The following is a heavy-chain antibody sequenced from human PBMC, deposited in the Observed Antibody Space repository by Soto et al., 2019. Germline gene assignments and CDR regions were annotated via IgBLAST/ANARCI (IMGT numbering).Heavy chain of an antibody. CDR1: GFTFSSYG. CDR3: AKDNGDYGDYSDAFDI. D-gene: IGHD4-17*01. J-gene: IGHJ3*02. Sequence: GGSLRLSCAASGFTFSSYGMHWVRQAPGKGLEWVAVISYDGSNKYYADSVKGRFTISRDNSKNTLYLQMNSLRAEDTAVYYCAKDNGDYGDYSDAFDIWGQGTMVTVSS. CDR2: ISYDGSNK. V-gene: IGHV3-30*18.